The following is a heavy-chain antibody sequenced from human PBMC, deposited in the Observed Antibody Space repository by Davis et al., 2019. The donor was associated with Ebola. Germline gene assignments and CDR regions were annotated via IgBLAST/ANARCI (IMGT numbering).Heavy chain of an antibody. V-gene: IGHV5-51*01. CDR2: IYPGDSDT. CDR3: ARHPGAYSSSWYSWYFDY. J-gene: IGHJ4*02. D-gene: IGHD6-13*01. Sequence: GESLKISCKGSGYSFTSYWIGWVRQMPGKGLEWMGIIYPGDSDTRYSPSFQGQVTISADKSISTAYLQWSSLKASDTAMYYCARHPGAYSSSWYSWYFDYWGQGTLVTVSS. CDR1: GYSFTSYW.